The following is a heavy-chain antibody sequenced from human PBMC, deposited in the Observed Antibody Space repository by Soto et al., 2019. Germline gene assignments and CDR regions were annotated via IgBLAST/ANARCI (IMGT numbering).Heavy chain of an antibody. CDR2: INPILDAT. D-gene: IGHD6-25*01. CDR3: ATMKRARLDS. CDR1: GIMSSGYG. Sequence: QEQVVQSGPAMKEPGSSVKVSCRASGIMSSGYGFSWVRQAPGQGLEWVGMINPILDATHYAQNLQGRVSLSVDKSTETAYLEVTSLGLQDTAIYFCATMKRARLDSWGRGTVVTVSS. J-gene: IGHJ4*02. V-gene: IGHV1-69*09.